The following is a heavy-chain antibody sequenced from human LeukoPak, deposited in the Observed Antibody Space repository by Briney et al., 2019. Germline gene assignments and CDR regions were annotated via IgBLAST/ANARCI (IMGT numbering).Heavy chain of an antibody. V-gene: IGHV1-69*13. CDR2: IIPIFGTA. D-gene: IGHD1-26*01. CDR1: GGTFSSYA. CDR3: ARDGQSDIVGATIYYYGMDV. Sequence: GASVKVSCKASGGTFSSYAISWVRQAPGQGLEWMGGIIPIFGTANYAQKFQGRVTITADESTSTAYMELRSLRSDDTAVYYCARDGQSDIVGATIYYYGMDVWGQGTTVTVSS. J-gene: IGHJ6*02.